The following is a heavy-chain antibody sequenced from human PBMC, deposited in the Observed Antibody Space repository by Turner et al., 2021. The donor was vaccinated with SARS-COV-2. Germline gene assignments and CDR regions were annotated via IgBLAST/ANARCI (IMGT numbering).Heavy chain of an antibody. CDR3: ARDLRQSSGSYWGPLGY. CDR2: INQDGSEK. D-gene: IGHD1-26*01. V-gene: IGHV3-7*01. CDR1: GFTFSSYW. Sequence: EVQLVESGGGVVQPGGSLRLSCAASGFTFSSYWMTWVRQAPGKGLEWVANINQDGSEKYYVDSVKGRFTISRDNAKNSVYLQMNSLRVEDTAVYYCARDLRQSSGSYWGPLGYWGQGTLVTVSS. J-gene: IGHJ4*02.